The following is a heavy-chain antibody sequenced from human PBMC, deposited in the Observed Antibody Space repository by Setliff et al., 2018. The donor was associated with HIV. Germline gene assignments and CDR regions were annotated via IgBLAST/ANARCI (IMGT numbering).Heavy chain of an antibody. CDR2: IYSSGST. D-gene: IGHD3-22*01. V-gene: IGHV4-61*02. Sequence: SETLSLTCTVSGGSIRSDSYYWTWIRQPAGEGLEWIGRIYSSGSTNYNPSLKSRVTISVDTSKNQFSLKLSSVTAADTAVYYCARASRYYDSSGYSSYYFDYWGQGTLVTVSS. J-gene: IGHJ4*02. CDR3: ARASRYYDSSGYSSYYFDY. CDR1: GGSIRSDSYY.